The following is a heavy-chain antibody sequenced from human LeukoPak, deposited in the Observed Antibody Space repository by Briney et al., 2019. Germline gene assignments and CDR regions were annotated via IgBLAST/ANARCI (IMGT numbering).Heavy chain of an antibody. CDR1: GFTFSNAW. CDR2: IRSKTDGGTI. J-gene: IGHJ4*02. D-gene: IGHD3/OR15-3a*01. CDR3: TTWTDLYDY. V-gene: IGHV3-15*01. Sequence: PGGSLRLSCAASGFTFSNAWMSWVRQAPGMGLDWVGRIRSKTDGGTIDYAAPVKGRFVISRDDSRDTLYLQMNSLRIEDTAMYYCTTWTDLYDYWDQGILVTVSP.